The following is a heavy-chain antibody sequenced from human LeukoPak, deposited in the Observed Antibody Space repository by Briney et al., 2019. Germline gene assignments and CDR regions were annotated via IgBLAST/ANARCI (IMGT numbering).Heavy chain of an antibody. D-gene: IGHD3-10*01. J-gene: IGHJ6*04. CDR1: GFTFSDYY. Sequence: QPGRSLSLSCAASGFTFSDYYMSWVRQAPGKGLEWVGFIRSKAYGGTTEYAASVKGRFTISRDDSKSIAYLQMNSLTTEDTAVYYCSRADYYGSGSPISLDVWGKGTTVTVSS. CDR2: IRSKAYGGTT. V-gene: IGHV3-49*04. CDR3: SRADYYGSGSPISLDV.